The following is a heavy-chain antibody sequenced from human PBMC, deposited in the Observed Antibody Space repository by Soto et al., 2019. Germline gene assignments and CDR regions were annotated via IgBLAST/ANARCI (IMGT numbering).Heavy chain of an antibody. CDR3: ARDPDGITGTYYYYYMDV. Sequence: GSLRLSCAASGFTFSSYWMHWVRQAPGKGLVWVSRINSDGSSTSYADSVKGRFTISRDNAKNTLYLQMNSLRAEDTAVYYCARDPDGITGTYYYYYMDVWGKGTTVTVSS. D-gene: IGHD1-20*01. CDR2: INSDGSST. J-gene: IGHJ6*03. CDR1: GFTFSSYW. V-gene: IGHV3-74*01.